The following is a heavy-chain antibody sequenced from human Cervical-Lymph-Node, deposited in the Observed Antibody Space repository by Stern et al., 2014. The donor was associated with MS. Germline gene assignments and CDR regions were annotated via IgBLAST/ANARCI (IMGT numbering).Heavy chain of an antibody. V-gene: IGHV2-70*04. J-gene: IGHJ3*02. CDR3: ARMSIPGRTRAFDI. D-gene: IGHD1-14*01. Sequence: ESGPALVKPTETLTLTCNFSGFSLSTSGMRGSWIGQPPGKALEWLARTCWGDDKFYSTSLTTRHIISNDPAKKHEVLTMTNMDPVDTATYYCARMSIPGRTRAFDIWGQGTMVTVSS. CDR1: GFSLSTSGMR. CDR2: TCWGDDK.